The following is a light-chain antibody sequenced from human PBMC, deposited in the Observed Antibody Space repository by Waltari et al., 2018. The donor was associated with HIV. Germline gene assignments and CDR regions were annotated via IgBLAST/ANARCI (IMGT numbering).Light chain of an antibody. CDR3: QQLNSYPRT. Sequence: DIQLTQSPSFLSASVGDRVTITCRASQGISSYLAWYQQKPGKAPKLLIYAASTLQSGVPSRFSGSGSGTEFTLTITSLQPEDFATYYCQQLNSYPRTFGQGTEVEI. V-gene: IGKV1-9*01. CDR2: AAS. CDR1: QGISSY. J-gene: IGKJ1*01.